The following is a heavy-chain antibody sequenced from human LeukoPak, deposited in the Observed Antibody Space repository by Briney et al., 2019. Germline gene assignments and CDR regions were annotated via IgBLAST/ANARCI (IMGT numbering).Heavy chain of an antibody. V-gene: IGHV1-69*02. CDR1: GCTLSSYT. D-gene: IGHD2-15*01. CDR3: ATYTYCRGGSCYSRPEDTFDY. CDR2: IIPNLGIA. Sequence: SVNVSCKAPGCTLSSYTISWVRQPPGQGLEWMGGIIPNLGIANYAQTVQGRVTITADKYTSTASLELTSLSADDTPAYCCATYTYCRGGSCYSRPEDTFDYWGQGTLVTVSS. J-gene: IGHJ4*02.